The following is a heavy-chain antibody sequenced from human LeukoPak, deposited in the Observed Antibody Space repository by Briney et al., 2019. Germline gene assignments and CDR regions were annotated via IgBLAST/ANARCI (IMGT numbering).Heavy chain of an antibody. CDR3: ARVHPTVTYNWFDP. CDR2: IYYSGST. Sequence: SETLSLTCTVSGGSISSSSYYWGWIRQPPGKGLEWIGSIYYSGSTYYNPSLKSRVTISVDTSKNQFSLKLSSVTAADTAVYYCARVHPTVTYNWFDPWGREPWSPSPQ. J-gene: IGHJ5*02. V-gene: IGHV4-39*07. D-gene: IGHD4-17*01. CDR1: GGSISSSSYY.